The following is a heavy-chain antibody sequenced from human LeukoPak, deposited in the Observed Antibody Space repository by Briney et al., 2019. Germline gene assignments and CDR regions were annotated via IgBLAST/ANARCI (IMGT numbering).Heavy chain of an antibody. CDR3: ARDHLANLASRLFDP. CDR1: GYSISSDYY. V-gene: IGHV4-38-2*02. D-gene: IGHD3-3*01. J-gene: IGHJ5*02. Sequence: SETLSLTCTVSGYSISSDYYWGWIRQPPGKGLEWIGSVHHSGRTYYNPSLKSRVTISVDTSKNQFSLKLNSVTAADTAVYYCARDHLANLASRLFDPWGQGTLVTVSS. CDR2: VHHSGRT.